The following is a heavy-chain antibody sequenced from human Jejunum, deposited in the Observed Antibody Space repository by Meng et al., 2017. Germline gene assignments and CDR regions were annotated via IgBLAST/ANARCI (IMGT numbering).Heavy chain of an antibody. Sequence: QVDLEQPGSAVKKPGASVTLSCKPSGYTFTGYYVHWVRQAPGQGLEWMGRINPNSGGTNFAQKFQGRITMARDTSISTAYMGLTTLRSDDTAVYYCAREGNYYGSGSSPLDSWGQGALVTVSS. CDR2: INPNSGGT. CDR1: GYTFTGYY. D-gene: IGHD3-10*01. J-gene: IGHJ4*02. V-gene: IGHV1-2*06. CDR3: AREGNYYGSGSSPLDS.